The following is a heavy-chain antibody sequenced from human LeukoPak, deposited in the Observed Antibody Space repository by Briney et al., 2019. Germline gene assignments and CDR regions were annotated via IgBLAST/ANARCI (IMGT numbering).Heavy chain of an antibody. J-gene: IGHJ5*02. Sequence: GGSLRLSCAASGFTFDDYGMSWVRQAPGKGLEWVSGINWNGGSTVYVDSVKGRFSISRDNAKNSLYLQMNSLRAEYTALYYCARGVHYYDSSAYSPWGQGTLVTVSS. CDR3: ARGVHYYDSSAYSP. CDR2: INWNGGST. V-gene: IGHV3-20*04. CDR1: GFTFDDYG. D-gene: IGHD3-22*01.